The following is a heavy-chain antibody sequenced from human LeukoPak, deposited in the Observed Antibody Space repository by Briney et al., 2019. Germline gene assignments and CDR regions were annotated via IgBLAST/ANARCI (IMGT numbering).Heavy chain of an antibody. Sequence: PSETLSLTCTVSDVSGGSISSSSHYWGWIRQPPGKGLEYIGSIFYSGRAYYNPSLQSRVTISIDTSKNQFSLKLSSVTAADTAVYYCARRTRGADIVATIYRYDSTERAFDIWGQGTMVTVSS. CDR3: ARRTRGADIVATIYRYDSTERAFDI. V-gene: IGHV4-39*07. D-gene: IGHD5-12*01. J-gene: IGHJ3*02. CDR1: GGSISSSSHY. CDR2: IFYSGRA.